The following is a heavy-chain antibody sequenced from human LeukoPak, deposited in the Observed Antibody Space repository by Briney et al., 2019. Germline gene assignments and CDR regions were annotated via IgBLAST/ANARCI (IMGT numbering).Heavy chain of an antibody. J-gene: IGHJ4*02. CDR2: IWYDGSNK. CDR3: ARRSIGDYGFDY. CDR1: GFTFSSYG. V-gene: IGHV3-33*08. D-gene: IGHD4-17*01. Sequence: PGGSLRLSCAASGFTFSSYGMHWVRQAPGKGLEWVAVIWYDGSNKYYADSVKGRFTISRDNSKNTLYLQMNSLRAEDTAVYYCARRSIGDYGFDYWGQGTLVTVSS.